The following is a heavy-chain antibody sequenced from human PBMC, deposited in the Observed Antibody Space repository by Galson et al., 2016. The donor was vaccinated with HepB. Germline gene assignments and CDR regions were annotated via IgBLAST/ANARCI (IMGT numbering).Heavy chain of an antibody. CDR3: AKAPFGSGSYQYFDS. J-gene: IGHJ4*02. D-gene: IGHD3-10*01. CDR1: GFIFDEYA. CDR2: ITLDGRKT. V-gene: IGHV3-43D*03. Sequence: SLRLSCAASGFIFDEYAMHWVRQAPGKGLEWVSLITLDGRKTYYRDSVKGRFSISRDNSKTSLYLQMNSLRTEDTAFYYCAKAPFGSGSYQYFDSWGRGTLVTVSS.